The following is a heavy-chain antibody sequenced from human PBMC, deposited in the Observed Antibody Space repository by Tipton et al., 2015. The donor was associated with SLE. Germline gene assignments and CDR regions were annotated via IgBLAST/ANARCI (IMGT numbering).Heavy chain of an antibody. CDR1: GGSISNYY. CDR3: ARISVDTTMAQRVDYGMDV. Sequence: TLSLTCTVSGGSISNYYWSWIRQPPGKGLEWIGSMYYSGTIRYNPSLKSRVTISGDTSRNQFSLKLRSVSAADTSMYFCARISVDTTMAQRVDYGMDVWGQGTTVTVSS. D-gene: IGHD5-18*01. J-gene: IGHJ6*02. CDR2: MYYSGTI. V-gene: IGHV4-59*01.